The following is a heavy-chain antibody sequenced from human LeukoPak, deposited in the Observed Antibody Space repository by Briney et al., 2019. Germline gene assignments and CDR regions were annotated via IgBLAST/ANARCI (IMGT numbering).Heavy chain of an antibody. D-gene: IGHD6-19*01. CDR2: INVGNGNT. J-gene: IGHJ4*02. Sequence: GASVKVSCKASGYTFTSYAMHWVRQAPGQRLEWMGWINVGNGNTKYSQEFQGRVTISRDTSASTAYMELSSLRSEDMAVYYCARDMYSSGRVPFDYWGQGTLVTVSS. V-gene: IGHV1-3*03. CDR1: GYTFTSYA. CDR3: ARDMYSSGRVPFDY.